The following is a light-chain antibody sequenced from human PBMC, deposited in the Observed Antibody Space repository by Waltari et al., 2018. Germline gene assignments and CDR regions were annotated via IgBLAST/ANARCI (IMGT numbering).Light chain of an antibody. J-gene: IGKJ5*01. CDR2: GAT. Sequence: DIQMTQSPSSLSASLGDRVTITCRASQGILTYLAWFQQKPGKAPKSLIYGATSLQSGAPSRFSGSGSGTDFALTIFDLQPEDFATYYCQQYNFYPVTFGQGTRLDIK. CDR3: QQYNFYPVT. V-gene: IGKV1-16*01. CDR1: QGILTY.